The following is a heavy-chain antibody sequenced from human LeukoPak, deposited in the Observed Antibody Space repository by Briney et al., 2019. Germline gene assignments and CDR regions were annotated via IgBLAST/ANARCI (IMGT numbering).Heavy chain of an antibody. CDR2: INTDGSTT. Sequence: GGSLRHSCAASGFTLSSYLMHWVRQAPGKGLVWISGINTDGSTTRYADSVKGRFTISRDNANNTLYLQMNSLRAEDTAVYYCARDSGNNRRVYCWRQGTLVAVSS. D-gene: IGHD1/OR15-1a*01. J-gene: IGHJ4*02. CDR3: ARDSGNNRRVYC. V-gene: IGHV3-74*01. CDR1: GFTLSSYL.